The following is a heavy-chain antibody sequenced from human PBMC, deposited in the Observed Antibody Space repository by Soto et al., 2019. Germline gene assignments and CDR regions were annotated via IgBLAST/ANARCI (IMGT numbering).Heavy chain of an antibody. Sequence: ASVKVSCKASGYTFTSYYMHWVRQAPGQGLEWMGIINPSGGSTSYAQKFQGRVTMTRDTSTSTVYMELSRLRSDDTAVYYCARGGPPDSSSWLGYYYYMDVWGKGTTVTVSS. CDR3: ARGGPPDSSSWLGYYYYMDV. CDR2: INPSGGST. D-gene: IGHD6-13*01. J-gene: IGHJ6*03. CDR1: GYTFTSYY. V-gene: IGHV1-46*01.